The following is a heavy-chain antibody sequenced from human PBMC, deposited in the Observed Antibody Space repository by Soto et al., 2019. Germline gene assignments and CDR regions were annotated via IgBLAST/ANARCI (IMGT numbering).Heavy chain of an antibody. CDR2: IMPVFDTT. D-gene: IGHD3-22*01. Sequence: QVQLVQSGAEVKKPGSSVKVSCQASGGTFNNFAFTWVRQAPGQGLEWLGGIMPVFDTTNNAQRYQGRVTITADDSTNTVYMEMSRRTGDDTAVYYCATVTMSPPSNSYYLYGMDVWGQGTAVTVSS. CDR3: ATVTMSPPSNSYYLYGMDV. CDR1: GGTFNNFA. J-gene: IGHJ6*02. V-gene: IGHV1-69*01.